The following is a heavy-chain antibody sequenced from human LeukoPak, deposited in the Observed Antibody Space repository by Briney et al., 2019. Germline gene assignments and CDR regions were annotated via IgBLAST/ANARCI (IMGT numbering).Heavy chain of an antibody. D-gene: IGHD6-19*01. Sequence: PGGSLRLSCAASGFTFIDYDMHWVRQVIGKGLEWVSAIGIRGDTHYSGSVKGPFTISRENAESSLYLQMNSLRAEDTAVYYCARGGIQVSGIDEFDYWGQGTLVTVSS. V-gene: IGHV3-13*01. CDR2: IGIRGDT. CDR1: GFTFIDYD. CDR3: ARGGIQVSGIDEFDY. J-gene: IGHJ4*02.